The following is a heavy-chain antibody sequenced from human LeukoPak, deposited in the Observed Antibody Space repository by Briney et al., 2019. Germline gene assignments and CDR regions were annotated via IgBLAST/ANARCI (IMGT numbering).Heavy chain of an antibody. CDR2: IKQDGSEK. J-gene: IGHJ4*02. CDR3: ARDKIVGATHFDY. V-gene: IGHV3-7*01. Sequence: GGSLRLSCAASGFTFSTYWMTWVRQAPGKGLEWVANIKQDGSEKYFVDSVKGRFTISRDNAKNSLYLQMNSLRAEDTAVYYCARDKIVGATHFDYWGQGALVTVSS. CDR1: GFTFSTYW. D-gene: IGHD1-26*01.